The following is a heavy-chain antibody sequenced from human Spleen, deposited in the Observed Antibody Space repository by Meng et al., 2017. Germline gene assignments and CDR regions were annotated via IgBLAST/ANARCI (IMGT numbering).Heavy chain of an antibody. Sequence: GESLKISCAASGFTFSSYDMHWVRQATGKGLEWVSAIGTAGDTYYPGSVKGRFTISRENAKNSLYLQMNSLRAGDTAVYYCARGAGYSSSWTGYDAFYIWGQGTMVTVSS. D-gene: IGHD6-13*01. CDR3: ARGAGYSSSWTGYDAFYI. J-gene: IGHJ3*02. V-gene: IGHV3-13*01. CDR1: GFTFSSYD. CDR2: IGTAGDT.